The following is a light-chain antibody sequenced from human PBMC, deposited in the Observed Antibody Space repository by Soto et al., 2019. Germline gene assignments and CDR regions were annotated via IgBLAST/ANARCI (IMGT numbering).Light chain of an antibody. CDR2: YDS. CDR1: NIGSKS. V-gene: IGLV3-21*04. CDR3: QVWDISSNHVV. Sequence: SYELTQPPSVSVAPGKTARITCGGNNIGSKSVHWYQQKAGQAPILAMYYDSDRPSGILERFSGSNSGNTATLTISTVEAGDEADYYCQVWDISSNHVVFGGGTKLTVL. J-gene: IGLJ2*01.